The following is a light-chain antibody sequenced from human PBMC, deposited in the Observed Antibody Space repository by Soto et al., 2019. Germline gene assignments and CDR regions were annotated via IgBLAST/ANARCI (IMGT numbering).Light chain of an antibody. CDR2: GAS. J-gene: IGKJ1*01. CDR3: QQYNNWPPWT. V-gene: IGKV3-15*01. Sequence: EIVMTQSPATLSVSPGERATLACRASQSVSSNLAWYQQKPGQAPRLLIYGASTRATGIPARFSGSGSGTAFTLTISRLQSEDFAVYDCQQYNNWPPWTFGQGTQGDIK. CDR1: QSVSSN.